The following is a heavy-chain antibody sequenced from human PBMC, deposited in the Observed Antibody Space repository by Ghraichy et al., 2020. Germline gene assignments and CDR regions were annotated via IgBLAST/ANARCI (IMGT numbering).Heavy chain of an antibody. J-gene: IGHJ3*02. V-gene: IGHV3-21*01. CDR1: GFTFSSYS. CDR2: ISSSSSYI. D-gene: IGHD3-22*01. Sequence: GGSLRLSCAASGFTFSSYSMNWVRQAPGKGLEWVSSISSSSSYIYYADSVKGRFTISRDNAKNSLYLQMNSLRAEDTAVYYCAREAYYYDSSGYYGDDAFDIWGQGTMVTVSS. CDR3: AREAYYYDSSGYYGDDAFDI.